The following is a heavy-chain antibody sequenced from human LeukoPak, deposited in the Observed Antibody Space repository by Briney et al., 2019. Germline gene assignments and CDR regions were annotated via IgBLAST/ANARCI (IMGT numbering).Heavy chain of an antibody. CDR3: AKVSGSYSGY. J-gene: IGHJ4*02. Sequence: GGSLRLSCAASGFTFSNYWMSWVRQAPGKGLEWVANIKQDGSEKYYVDSAKGRFTISRDNAKNSLYLQMNSLRAEDTAVYYCAKVSGSYSGYWGQGTLVTVSS. CDR1: GFTFSNYW. V-gene: IGHV3-7*03. CDR2: IKQDGSEK. D-gene: IGHD1-26*01.